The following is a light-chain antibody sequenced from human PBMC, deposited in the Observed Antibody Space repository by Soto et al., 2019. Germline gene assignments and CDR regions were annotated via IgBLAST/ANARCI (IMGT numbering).Light chain of an antibody. CDR2: AAS. CDR1: HDIRSD. CDR3: LQLNSYPFT. Sequence: DIQMTQSPSSLSASVGDRVTITCRTSHDIRSDLGWFQQKPGKAPKRLIYAASTLQSGVPSRFSGSRSGTEFTLTISSLQPEDFATYYCLQLNSYPFTFGPGTKVDIK. J-gene: IGKJ3*01. V-gene: IGKV1-17*01.